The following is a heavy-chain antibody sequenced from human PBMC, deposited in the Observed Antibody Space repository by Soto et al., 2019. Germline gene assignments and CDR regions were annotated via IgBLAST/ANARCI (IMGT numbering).Heavy chain of an antibody. CDR2: ISYDGTNK. Sequence: GGSLRLSCAASGFSFSISPMHWVRQAPGKGPEWVALISYDGTNKFYADSVKGRFTISRDNSKSTLYLQVDSLRPEDAAVYYCARDPKTSGGQHWAFNYLDSWGQGTLVTVSS. D-gene: IGHD7-27*01. J-gene: IGHJ4*02. V-gene: IGHV3-30-3*01. CDR3: ARDPKTSGGQHWAFNYLDS. CDR1: GFSFSISP.